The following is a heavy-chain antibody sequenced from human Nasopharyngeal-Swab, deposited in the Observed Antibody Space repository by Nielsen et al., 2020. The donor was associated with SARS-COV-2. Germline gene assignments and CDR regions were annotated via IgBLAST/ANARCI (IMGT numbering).Heavy chain of an antibody. D-gene: IGHD6-19*01. J-gene: IGHJ4*02. CDR1: GGSISSYY. V-gene: IGHV4-59*01. CDR3: ARGGSSGWYYLDY. Sequence: SETLSLTCTVSGGSISSYYWSWTPQPQGKGLEWIGYNYYSGSTNYTPSLKSRVTISVDTSKNQFSLKLSSVTAADTAVYYCARGGSSGWYYLDYWGQGTLVTVSS. CDR2: NYYSGST.